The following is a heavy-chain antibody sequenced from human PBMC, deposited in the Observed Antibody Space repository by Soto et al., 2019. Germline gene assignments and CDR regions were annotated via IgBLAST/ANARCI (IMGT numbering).Heavy chain of an antibody. CDR1: GGSISSGGYS. CDR2: IYHSGST. V-gene: IGHV4-30-2*01. CDR3: ARGVMGEELYYYYGMDV. D-gene: IGHD3-16*01. J-gene: IGHJ6*02. Sequence: SETLSLTCAVSGGSISSGGYSWSWIRQPPGKGLEWIGYIYHSGSTYYNPSLKSRVTISVDRSKNQFSLKLSSVTAADTAVYYCARGVMGEELYYYYGMDVWGQGTTVTVSS.